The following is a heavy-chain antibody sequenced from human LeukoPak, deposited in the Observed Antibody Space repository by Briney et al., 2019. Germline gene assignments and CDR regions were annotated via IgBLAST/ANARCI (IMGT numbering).Heavy chain of an antibody. J-gene: IGHJ3*02. D-gene: IGHD3-9*01. CDR3: AREIFTGSYPDAFDI. CDR1: GFIFSNYA. Sequence: PGGSLRLSCAASGFIFSNYAMSWVCQAPGKGLEWVSTIYDSGSRTYYADSVKGQFTISRDNSRSTLFLEMNSLGAEDTAVYYCAREIFTGSYPDAFDIWGRGTLVTVSS. CDR2: IYDSGSRT. V-gene: IGHV3-23*05.